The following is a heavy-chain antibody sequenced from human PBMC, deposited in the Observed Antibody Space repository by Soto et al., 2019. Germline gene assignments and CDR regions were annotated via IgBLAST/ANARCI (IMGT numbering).Heavy chain of an antibody. Sequence: GGSLRLSCAASEFTFSNYAMSWVRQAPGKGLEWVSAISYGGGTTYYADSVKGRFTISRDNSKNTLYLQMNSLRAEDTAVYYCAKNPGYYYDSTGYHFDDWGKGTLVTVAS. CDR1: EFTFSNYA. CDR2: ISYGGGTT. CDR3: AKNPGYYYDSTGYHFDD. D-gene: IGHD3-22*01. V-gene: IGHV3-23*01. J-gene: IGHJ4*02.